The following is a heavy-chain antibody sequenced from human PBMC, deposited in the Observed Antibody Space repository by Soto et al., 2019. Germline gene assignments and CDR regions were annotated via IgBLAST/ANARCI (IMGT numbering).Heavy chain of an antibody. CDR2: IYYSGST. CDR3: ARHTMIAPFDY. D-gene: IGHD3-22*01. J-gene: IGHJ4*02. V-gene: IGHV4-59*08. Sequence: SETLSLTCTVSGGSISSYYWSWIRQPPGKGLEWIGYIYYSGSTNYNPPLKSRVTISVDTSKNQFSLKLSSVTAADTAVYYCARHTMIAPFDYWGQGTLVTVSS. CDR1: GGSISSYY.